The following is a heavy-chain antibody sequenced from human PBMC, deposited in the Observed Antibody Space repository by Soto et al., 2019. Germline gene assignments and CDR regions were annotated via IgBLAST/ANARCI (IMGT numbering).Heavy chain of an antibody. D-gene: IGHD2-8*01. CDR1: GGSISSGGYY. CDR3: ARDRRYCTNGVCSYYYYYGMDV. Sequence: SETLSLTCTVSGGSISSGGYYWSWIRQHPGKGLEWIGYIYYSGSTYYNPSLKSRVTISVGTSKNQFSLKLSSVTAADTAVYYCARDRRYCTNGVCSYYYYYGMDVWGQGTTVTVSS. J-gene: IGHJ6*02. CDR2: IYYSGST. V-gene: IGHV4-31*03.